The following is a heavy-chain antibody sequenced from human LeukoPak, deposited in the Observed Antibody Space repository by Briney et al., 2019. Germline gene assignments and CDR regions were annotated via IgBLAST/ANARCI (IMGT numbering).Heavy chain of an antibody. CDR3: ARAAVGASYDY. V-gene: IGHV3-7*01. J-gene: IGHJ4*02. CDR1: GFTFSDNS. D-gene: IGHD1-26*01. Sequence: GGSLRLSCAASGFTFSDNSMNWVRQAPGKGLEWVANIKQEGSEKSYVDSVKGRFTISRDNARNSLYLQMNSLRAEDTAVYYCARAAVGASYDYWGQGTLVTVSS. CDR2: IKQEGSEK.